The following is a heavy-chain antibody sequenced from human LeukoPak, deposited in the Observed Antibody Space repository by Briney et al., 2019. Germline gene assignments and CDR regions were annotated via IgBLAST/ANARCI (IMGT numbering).Heavy chain of an antibody. J-gene: IGHJ5*02. CDR1: GGSFSGYY. CDR2: INHSGST. D-gene: IGHD3-10*01. V-gene: IGHV4-34*01. Sequence: SETLSLTCAVYGGSFSGYYWSWIRQPPGKGLEWIGEINHSGSTNYNPSLKSRVTISVDTSKNQFSLKLSSVTAADTAVYYCARGGFGELLYSSWFDPWGQGTLVTVSS. CDR3: ARGGFGELLYSSWFDP.